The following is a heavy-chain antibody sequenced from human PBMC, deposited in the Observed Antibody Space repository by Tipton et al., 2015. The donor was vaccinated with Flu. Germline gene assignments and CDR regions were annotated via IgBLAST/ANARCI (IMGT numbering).Heavy chain of an antibody. D-gene: IGHD3-10*01. Sequence: QLVQSGAEVKKPGSSVKVSCKASGGTFSNYGIRWVRQAPGQGLEWVGQIIPLLSTTKYAPKFQGRVTVTADGSTSTAYMEVRSLRSDDTAVYYCARDYYYGSGSYFNVKAYFDYWGQGTLVTVSS. CDR2: IIPLLSTT. V-gene: IGHV1-69*01. CDR1: GGTFSNYG. CDR3: ARDYYYGSGSYFNVKAYFDY. J-gene: IGHJ4*02.